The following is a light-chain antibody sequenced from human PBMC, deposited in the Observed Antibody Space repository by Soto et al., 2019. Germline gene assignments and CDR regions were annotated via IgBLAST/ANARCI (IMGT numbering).Light chain of an antibody. V-gene: IGKV4-1*01. CDR1: QSVLSNSNNKHC. J-gene: IGKJ5*01. Sequence: DIVMLQSPDSLAVSLGERATINCKSSQSVLSNSNNKHCLAWYQQKPGQPPKLLIYWASTRESGVPDRFSGSGSGTDFTLTISSLQAEDVAVYYCQQYYSTRSITFGQGTRLEIK. CDR2: WAS. CDR3: QQYYSTRSIT.